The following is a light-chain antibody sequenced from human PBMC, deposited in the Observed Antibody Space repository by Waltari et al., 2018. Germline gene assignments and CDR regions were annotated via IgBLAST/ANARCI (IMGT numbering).Light chain of an antibody. CDR1: KLGDKY. CDR2: QVS. J-gene: IGLJ1*01. V-gene: IGLV3-1*01. CDR3: QAWDSSTASYV. Sequence: SYELTQPPSVSVSPGQTASITCSGDKLGDKYACWYQQKPGQSPVLVIYQVSKRPSGIPERFSGSNSGNTATLTISGTQAMDEADYYCQAWDSSTASYVFGTGTKVTVL.